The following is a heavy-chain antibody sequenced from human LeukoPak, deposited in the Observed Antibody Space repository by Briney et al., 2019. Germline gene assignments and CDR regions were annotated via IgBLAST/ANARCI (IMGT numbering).Heavy chain of an antibody. J-gene: IGHJ5*02. CDR1: GGSVSSSSYD. Sequence: SETLSLTCTVSGGSVSSSSYDWGWVRQPPGKGLEWIGNIYYSGRTYYNPSLKSRVIISIDTSKNHFSLKMTSVTAADRAVYYCARRRHDVTAVFDATGGFDPWGQGILVTVSS. CDR3: ARRRHDVTAVFDATGGFDP. V-gene: IGHV4-39*02. CDR2: IYYSGRT. D-gene: IGHD5-18*01.